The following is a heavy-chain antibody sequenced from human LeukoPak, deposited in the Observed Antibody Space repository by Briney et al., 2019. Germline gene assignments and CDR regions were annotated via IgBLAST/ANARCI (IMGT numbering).Heavy chain of an antibody. Sequence: HPGGSLRLSCAASGFTFSSYWMHWVRQGPGKGLVWVSRINIDGSSTTYADSVKGRFTISRDSAKNTLYLQMNSLRAEDTAVYYCARDIADAFDIWGQGTMVTVSS. V-gene: IGHV3-74*01. D-gene: IGHD6-13*01. J-gene: IGHJ3*02. CDR1: GFTFSSYW. CDR3: ARDIADAFDI. CDR2: INIDGSST.